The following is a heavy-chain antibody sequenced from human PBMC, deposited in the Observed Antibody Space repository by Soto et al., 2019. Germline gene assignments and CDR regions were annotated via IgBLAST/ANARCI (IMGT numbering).Heavy chain of an antibody. CDR2: INPSGGST. Sequence: ASVKVSCKASGYTFTSYYMHWVRQAPGQGLEWMGIINPSGGSTSYAQKFQGRVTMNRDTSTSTVYVEMSSLRSEDTAVYYCARDRQDIVVVVAASPLSLDYWGQGTLVTVSS. D-gene: IGHD2-15*01. J-gene: IGHJ4*02. V-gene: IGHV1-46*03. CDR1: GYTFTSYY. CDR3: ARDRQDIVVVVAASPLSLDY.